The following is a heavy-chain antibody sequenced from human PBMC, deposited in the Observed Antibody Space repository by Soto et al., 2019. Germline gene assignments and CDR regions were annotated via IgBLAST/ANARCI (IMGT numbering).Heavy chain of an antibody. CDR1: GYTFTCSA. D-gene: IGHD3-22*01. Sequence: ASVKVSCKASGYTFTCSAITWVRQAPGQGLEWMGWISTYNGNTNYAQNLQGRVTMTTDTFTSTAYVEIRSLRSDDTAVYYCARTYYYDSYAAFDIWGQGTMVTVSS. CDR3: ARTYYYDSYAAFDI. J-gene: IGHJ3*02. V-gene: IGHV1-18*01. CDR2: ISTYNGNT.